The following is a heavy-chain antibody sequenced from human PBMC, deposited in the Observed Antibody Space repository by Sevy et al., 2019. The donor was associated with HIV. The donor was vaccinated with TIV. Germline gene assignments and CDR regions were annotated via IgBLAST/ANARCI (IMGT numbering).Heavy chain of an antibody. CDR3: AIYYYYYGMDV. Sequence: SETLSLTRAVYGGSFSGYYWSWIRQPPGKGLEWIGEINHSGSTNYNPSLKSRVTISVDTSKNQFSLKLSSVTAANTAVYYCAIYYYYYGMDVWGQGTTVTVSS. V-gene: IGHV4-34*01. J-gene: IGHJ6*02. CDR2: INHSGST. CDR1: GGSFSGYY.